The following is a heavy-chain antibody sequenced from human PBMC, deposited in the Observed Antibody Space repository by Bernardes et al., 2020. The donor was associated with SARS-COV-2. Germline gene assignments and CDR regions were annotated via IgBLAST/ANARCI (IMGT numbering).Heavy chain of an antibody. CDR1: GGSLRGYF. V-gene: IGHV4-34*01. Sequence: SETLSLTCAVYGGSLRGYFWSWIRQSPGKGLEWIGEINHLGSTNYNPSLKSRVTISVDTSKNQFSVKLSSVTAADTSVYYCAGGGDFASGYYRWGQGTLVNVSS. CDR3: AGGGDFASGYYR. CDR2: INHLGST. J-gene: IGHJ5*02. D-gene: IGHD3-22*01.